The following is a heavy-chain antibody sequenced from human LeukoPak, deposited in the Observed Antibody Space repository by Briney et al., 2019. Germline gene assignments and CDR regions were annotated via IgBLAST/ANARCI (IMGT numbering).Heavy chain of an antibody. CDR2: ISSSSSYI. CDR1: GFTFSSYS. J-gene: IGHJ1*01. CDR3: AKEKTTVVTRWYFQH. V-gene: IGHV3-21*01. D-gene: IGHD4-23*01. Sequence: GGSLRLSCAASGFTFSSYSMNWFRQAPGKGLEWVSSISSSSSYIYYADSVKGRFTISRDNAKNLLYLQMNSLRAEDTAVYYCAKEKTTVVTRWYFQHWGQGPLVTVSS.